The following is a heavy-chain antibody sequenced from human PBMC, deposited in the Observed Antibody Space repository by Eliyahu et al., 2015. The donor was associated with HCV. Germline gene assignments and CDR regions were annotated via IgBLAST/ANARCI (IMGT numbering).Heavy chain of an antibody. CDR1: GGTFSNYV. D-gene: IGHD4-17*01. CDR3: ARARPPDAGEFDVRDAYDI. J-gene: IGHJ3*02. Sequence: QVHLAQSGAEVKEPGSSVKVSCKASGGTFSNYVITWVRQAPGQGLEWMGVIIPIFGTAQYAQRFQGRVTLSADELTATAYMELRSXTSEXTAVYYCARARPPDAGEFDVRDAYDIWGQGTMVTVSS. V-gene: IGHV1-69*01. CDR2: IIPIFGTA.